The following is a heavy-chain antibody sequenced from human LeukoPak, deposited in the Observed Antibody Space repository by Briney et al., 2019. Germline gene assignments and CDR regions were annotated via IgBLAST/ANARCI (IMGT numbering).Heavy chain of an antibody. CDR2: IFRDGSR. CDR1: GFTVSSNY. J-gene: IGHJ4*02. Sequence: GGSLRLSCAVSGFTVSSNYMSWVRQAPGKGLQWVSTIFRDGSRYYEDSVRGRFSISRDDSKNILSLQMTNLRAEDTAVYYCARDFYDFWGGYWVWGQGTLVTVSS. D-gene: IGHD3-3*01. V-gene: IGHV3-53*01. CDR3: ARDFYDFWGGYWV.